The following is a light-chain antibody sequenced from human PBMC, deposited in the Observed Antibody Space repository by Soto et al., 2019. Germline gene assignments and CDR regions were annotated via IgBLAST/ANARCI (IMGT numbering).Light chain of an antibody. CDR3: SAWDDSLDGFV. CDR1: RSNIESNA. Sequence: QSVLIQPPSASETPGQRVTISCSGSRSNIESNAVNWYQQFPGTAPKLLIHRDSQRPSGVPDRFSGSRSATSASLSISGLQSEDEAEYFCSAWDDSLDGFVFGTGTKVTVL. CDR2: RDS. V-gene: IGLV1-44*01. J-gene: IGLJ1*01.